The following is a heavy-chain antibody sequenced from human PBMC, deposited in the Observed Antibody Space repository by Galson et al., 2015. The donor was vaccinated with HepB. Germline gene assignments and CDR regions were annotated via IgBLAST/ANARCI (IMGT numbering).Heavy chain of an antibody. J-gene: IGHJ4*02. CDR3: VRGYSFFLFDY. CDR2: IGTGEHSR. Sequence: SLRLSCAASGFTLSNYSMHWVRQAPGKGLEYLSSIGTGEHSRYYADSVKGRFTISRDNYKNTVYLQLNRMRLEDKAVYYCVRGYSFFLFDYWVQGTLVTVSS. CDR1: GFTLSNYS. V-gene: IGHV3-64D*06. D-gene: IGHD5-18*01.